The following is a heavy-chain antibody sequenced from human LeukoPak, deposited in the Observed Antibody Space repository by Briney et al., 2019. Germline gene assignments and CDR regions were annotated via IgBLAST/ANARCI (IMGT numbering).Heavy chain of an antibody. Sequence: SETLSLTCTVSGGSISSSSYYWSWIRQPPGKGLEWIGEINHSGSTNYNPSLKSRVAISVDTSKNQFSLKLSSVTAADTAVYYCARVTKEITIFGVVIPDAFDIWGQGTMVTVSS. CDR1: GGSISSSSYY. D-gene: IGHD3-3*01. CDR3: ARVTKEITIFGVVIPDAFDI. J-gene: IGHJ3*02. V-gene: IGHV4-39*07. CDR2: INHSGST.